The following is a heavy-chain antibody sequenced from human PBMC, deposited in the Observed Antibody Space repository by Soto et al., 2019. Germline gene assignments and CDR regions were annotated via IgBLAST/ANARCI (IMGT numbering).Heavy chain of an antibody. Sequence: GGSLRLSCAASGFTFSSYLMSWVRQAPGKGLEWVAYIKQDGSEKYYVDSVKGRFTISRDNAKNSLYLQMNSLRADDTAVYYCARELTGGSYIHEYFDYWGQGTLVTVSS. V-gene: IGHV3-7*01. D-gene: IGHD2-15*01. CDR3: ARELTGGSYIHEYFDY. CDR2: IKQDGSEK. J-gene: IGHJ4*02. CDR1: GFTFSSYL.